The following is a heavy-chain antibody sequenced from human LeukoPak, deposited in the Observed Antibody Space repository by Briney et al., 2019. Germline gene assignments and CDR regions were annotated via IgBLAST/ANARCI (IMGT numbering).Heavy chain of an antibody. CDR3: ARDLKIAAAGYYYYYYMDV. CDR2: IYSGGST. D-gene: IGHD6-13*01. J-gene: IGHJ6*03. V-gene: IGHV3-66*01. Sequence: PGGSLRLSCAASGFTVSSNYMSWVRQAPGKGLEWVSVIYSGGSTYYADSVKGRFTISRDNSKNTLYLQMNSLRAEDTAVYYCARDLKIAAAGYYYYYYMDVWGKGTTVTVSS. CDR1: GFTVSSNY.